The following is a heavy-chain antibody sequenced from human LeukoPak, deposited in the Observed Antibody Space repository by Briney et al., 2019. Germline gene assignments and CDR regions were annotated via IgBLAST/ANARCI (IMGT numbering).Heavy chain of an antibody. Sequence: ASVKVSCKASGYTSSDYHIHWLRQAPGQGLEWMGWSNPSSGGTNYAEKFHGRDTMTRDTSTNTAYMELSRLRSDDTAVYFCTRVRALAAAGTGARYFQDWGQGTLVTVSS. J-gene: IGHJ1*01. CDR3: TRVRALAAAGTGARYFQD. CDR1: GYTSSDYH. CDR2: SNPSSGGT. D-gene: IGHD6-13*01. V-gene: IGHV1-2*02.